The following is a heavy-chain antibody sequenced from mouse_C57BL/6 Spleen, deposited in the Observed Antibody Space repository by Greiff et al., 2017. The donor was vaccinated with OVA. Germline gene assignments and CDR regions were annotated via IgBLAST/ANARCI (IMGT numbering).Heavy chain of an antibody. CDR3: ARMGLGLPTLFDY. D-gene: IGHD3-1*01. Sequence: VQLQQSGPELVKPGASVKISCKASGYSFTGYYMNWVKQSPEKSLEWIGEINPSTGDTTYNQKFKAKATLTVDKSSSTAYMQLKSLTSEDSAVYYCARMGLGLPTLFDYWGQGTTLTVSS. CDR1: GYSFTGYY. CDR2: INPSTGDT. V-gene: IGHV1-42*01. J-gene: IGHJ2*01.